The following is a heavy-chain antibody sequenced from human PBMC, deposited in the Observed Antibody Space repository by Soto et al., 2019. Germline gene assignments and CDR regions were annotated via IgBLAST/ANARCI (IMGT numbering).Heavy chain of an antibody. CDR2: IKQDGSEK. D-gene: IGHD6-19*01. V-gene: IGHV3-7*04. CDR3: AGGTGWLIDY. Sequence: EVQLMESGGGLVQPGGSLRLSCAGSGFTFSSYWMNWVRQAPGKGLEWVANIKQDGSEKYYVDCVKGRFSISRDNAQNSIYLQMNSLRAEDTDVYYCAGGTGWLIDYWGQGTLVTVSS. CDR1: GFTFSSYW. J-gene: IGHJ4*02.